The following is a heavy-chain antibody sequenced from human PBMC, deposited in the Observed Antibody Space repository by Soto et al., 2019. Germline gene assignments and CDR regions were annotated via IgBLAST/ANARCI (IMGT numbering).Heavy chain of an antibody. CDR3: ATIVLVPAAKGTNWFDP. V-gene: IGHV4-31*03. J-gene: IGHJ5*02. D-gene: IGHD2-2*01. CDR2: IYYSGST. Sequence: QVQLQESGPGLVKPSQTLSLTCTVSGGSISSGGYYWSWIRQHPGKGLEWIGYIYYSGSTYYNPSLTSRFTIAVDTSKNQFSLKLSSVTAADTAVYYCATIVLVPAAKGTNWFDPWGQGTLVTVSS. CDR1: GGSISSGGYY.